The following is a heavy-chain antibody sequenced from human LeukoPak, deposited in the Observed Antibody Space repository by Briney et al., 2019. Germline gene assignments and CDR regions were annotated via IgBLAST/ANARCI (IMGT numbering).Heavy chain of an antibody. J-gene: IGHJ4*02. CDR1: GGSISSSSYF. CDR2: IYYSGST. Sequence: SETLSLTCTVAGGSISSSSYFWSLIRQSPGEGLEWIGSIYYSGSTYYNPSLKTRVSISVDTSKNQFSLKLSSVTAADTAVYYCARQVRERGIGAAIDYWGQGTLVTVSS. D-gene: IGHD6-25*01. CDR3: ARQVRERGIGAAIDY. V-gene: IGHV4-39*01.